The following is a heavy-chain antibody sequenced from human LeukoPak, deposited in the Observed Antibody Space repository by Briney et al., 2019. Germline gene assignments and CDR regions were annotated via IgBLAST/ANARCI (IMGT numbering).Heavy chain of an antibody. CDR2: ISYDGSNK. J-gene: IGHJ5*02. CDR3: ATYYSWFDP. CDR1: GFTFSSYA. D-gene: IGHD3-10*01. Sequence: GRSLRLSCAASGFTFSSYAMHWVRQAPGKGLEWVAVISYDGSNKYYADSVKGRFTISRDNSKNTLYLQMNSLRAEDTAVYYCATYYSWFDPWGQGTLVTVSS. V-gene: IGHV3-30*04.